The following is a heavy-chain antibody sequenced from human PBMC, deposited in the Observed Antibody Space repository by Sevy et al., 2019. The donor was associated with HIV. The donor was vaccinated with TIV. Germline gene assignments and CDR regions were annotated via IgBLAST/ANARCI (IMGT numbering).Heavy chain of an antibody. Sequence: SETLSLTCAVYGGSFSGYYWSWIRQPPGKGLEWIGVFNHSGSTNDNPSLKSRVTITVDTSKNQVSLKLSPVTAADTAVYYCAGSRRGGVVVVPAASSGYYYGMDVWGQGTTVTVSS. J-gene: IGHJ6*02. CDR2: FNHSGST. CDR3: AGSRRGGVVVVPAASSGYYYGMDV. V-gene: IGHV4-34*01. D-gene: IGHD2-2*01. CDR1: GGSFSGYY.